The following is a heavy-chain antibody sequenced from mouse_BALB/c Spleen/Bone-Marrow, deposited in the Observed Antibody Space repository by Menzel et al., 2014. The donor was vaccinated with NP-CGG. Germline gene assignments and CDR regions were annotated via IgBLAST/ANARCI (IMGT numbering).Heavy chain of an antibody. CDR2: IYPGDGET. J-gene: IGHJ2*01. CDR3: ARKYGDY. Sequence: VQLQQSGAELVRPGSSVKISCKASGYLFSSYWMSWVKQRPGQGLEWIGQIYPGDGETNYNGKFKGNATLTADKSSSTAYMQLISLTSEDSAVYFCARKYGDYWGQGTTLTVSS. D-gene: IGHD2-10*02. CDR1: GYLFSSYW. V-gene: IGHV1-80*01.